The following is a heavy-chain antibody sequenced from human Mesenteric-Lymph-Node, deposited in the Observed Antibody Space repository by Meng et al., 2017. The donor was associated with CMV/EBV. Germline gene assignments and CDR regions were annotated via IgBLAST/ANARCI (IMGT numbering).Heavy chain of an antibody. CDR2: INQRGNEK. CDR3: ARGVDY. V-gene: IGHV3-7*01. CDR1: GFTFSDYW. J-gene: IGHJ4*02. Sequence: GESLKISCAASGFTFSDYWMSWVRQAPGKGLEWVVNINQRGNEKNYADSVKGRFTISRDNAMNLLYLQMNSLRAEDTAVYYCARGVDYWGQGTLVTVSS.